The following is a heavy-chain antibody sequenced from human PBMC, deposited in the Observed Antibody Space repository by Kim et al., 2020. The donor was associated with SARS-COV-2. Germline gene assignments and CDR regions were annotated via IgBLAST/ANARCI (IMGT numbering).Heavy chain of an antibody. D-gene: IGHD4-17*01. V-gene: IGHV1-69*01. J-gene: IGHJ4*02. Sequence: AQKFQGRVTITADESTSTAYMELSSLRSEDTAVYYCARCPTPSTVTLLDYWGQGTLVTVSS. CDR3: ARCPTPSTVTLLDY.